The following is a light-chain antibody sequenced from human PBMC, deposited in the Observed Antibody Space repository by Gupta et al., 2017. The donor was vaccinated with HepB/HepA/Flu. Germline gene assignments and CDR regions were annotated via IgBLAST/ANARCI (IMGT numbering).Light chain of an antibody. CDR2: GAS. J-gene: IGKJ4*01. V-gene: IGKV3-15*01. CDR1: QSISSN. Sequence: ELVMTQSPATLSVSPGERATLSCRASQSISSNLAWYQQKPGQAPRLLIYGASTRATGIPARFSGSGSGTEFTLIISSLQSEDFAVYYCQQYNSWPLTFGGGTKVEIK. CDR3: QQYNSWPLT.